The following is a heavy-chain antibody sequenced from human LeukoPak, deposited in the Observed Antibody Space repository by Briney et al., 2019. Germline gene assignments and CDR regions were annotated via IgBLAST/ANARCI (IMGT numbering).Heavy chain of an antibody. CDR2: INHSGST. V-gene: IGHV4-34*01. CDR1: GGSLSGYY. CDR3: AREDTIFGVVIAYFDY. D-gene: IGHD3-3*01. Sequence: SETLSLTCAVYGGSLSGYYWSWIRQPPGKGLEWIGEINHSGSTNYNPSLKSRVTISVDTSKNQFSLKLSSVTAADTAVYYCAREDTIFGVVIAYFDYWGQGTLVTVSS. J-gene: IGHJ4*02.